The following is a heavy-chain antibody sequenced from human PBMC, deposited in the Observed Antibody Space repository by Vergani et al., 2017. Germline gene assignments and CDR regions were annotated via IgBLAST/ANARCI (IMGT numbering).Heavy chain of an antibody. D-gene: IGHD2-2*02. J-gene: IGHJ3*02. CDR2: ISGRSNYI. CDR3: ARDCSSTSCYKAFDI. V-gene: IGHV3-21*06. Sequence: EEQLMESGGELVQPGGSLRLSCVASGFSFSTYSINWVRQAPGKGLEWVSSISGRSNYIYYADSLKGRFTISRDNSKNSVYLQMNSLRAEDTAIYYCARDCSSTSCYKAFDIWGQGTMVTVSS. CDR1: GFSFSTYS.